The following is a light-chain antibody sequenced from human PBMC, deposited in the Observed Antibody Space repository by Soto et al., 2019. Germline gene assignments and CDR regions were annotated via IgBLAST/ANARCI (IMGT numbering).Light chain of an antibody. V-gene: IGKV1-9*01. J-gene: IGKJ4*01. CDR3: QQYHTWPIT. Sequence: DIQLTQSPSFLSASVGDTVTISCRASQGVSRFLAWYQQKSGKAPQLLIYDTSTLQSGVPSRFSGSGSGTEFSLTISSLQSEDCAIYYCQQYHTWPITFGGGTKVEIK. CDR2: DTS. CDR1: QGVSRF.